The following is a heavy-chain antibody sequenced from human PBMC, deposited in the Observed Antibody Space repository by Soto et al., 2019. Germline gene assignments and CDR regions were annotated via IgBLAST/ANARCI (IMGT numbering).Heavy chain of an antibody. Sequence: PGGSLRLSCAASGFTFSSYGMHWVRQAPGKGLEWVAVISYDGSNKYYADSVKGRFTISRDNSKNTLYLQMNSLRAEDTAVYYCAKDLSLNYDFWSGSLDYWGQGTLVT. V-gene: IGHV3-30*18. CDR1: GFTFSSYG. CDR2: ISYDGSNK. CDR3: AKDLSLNYDFWSGSLDY. J-gene: IGHJ4*02. D-gene: IGHD3-3*01.